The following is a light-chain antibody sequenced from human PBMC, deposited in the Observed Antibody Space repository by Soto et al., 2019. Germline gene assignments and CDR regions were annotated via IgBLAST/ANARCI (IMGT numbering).Light chain of an antibody. V-gene: IGLV2-14*03. CDR3: SSYTFSSTSYV. J-gene: IGLJ1*01. Sequence: QSALTQPASVSGSPGQSITISCTGTSSDVGGYNYVSWYQQHPGKAPKLMIYDVTNRPSGVSIRFSGSKSGNTASLTISGLQAEDEADYYCSSYTFSSTSYVFGTGTKLPS. CDR2: DVT. CDR1: SSDVGGYNY.